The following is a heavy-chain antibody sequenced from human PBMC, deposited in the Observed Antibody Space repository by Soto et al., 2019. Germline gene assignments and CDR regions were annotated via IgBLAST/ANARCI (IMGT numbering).Heavy chain of an antibody. J-gene: IGHJ4*02. Sequence: GESLKISCKGSGYSFTSYWISWVRQMPGKGLEWMGRIDPSDSYTNYSPSFQGHVTTSADKSISTAYLQWSSLKASDTAMYYCARHGIENYDCWSGYRVEVAFDYWGQGTLVTVSS. V-gene: IGHV5-10-1*01. CDR3: ARHGIENYDCWSGYRVEVAFDY. CDR1: GYSFTSYW. D-gene: IGHD3-3*01. CDR2: IDPSDSYT.